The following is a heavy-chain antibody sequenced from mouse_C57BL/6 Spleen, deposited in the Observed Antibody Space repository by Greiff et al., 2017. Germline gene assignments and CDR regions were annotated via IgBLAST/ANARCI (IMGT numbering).Heavy chain of an antibody. CDR3: ERGEYYGSSSFAY. J-gene: IGHJ3*01. CDR1: GYSITSGYY. Sequence: DVQLQESGPGLVKPSQSLSLTCSVTGYSITSGYYWNWIRQFPGNKLEWMGYISYDGSNNYNPSLKNRISITRDTSKNQFFLKLNSVTTEDTATYYCERGEYYGSSSFAYWGQGTLVTVSA. CDR2: ISYDGSN. D-gene: IGHD1-1*01. V-gene: IGHV3-6*01.